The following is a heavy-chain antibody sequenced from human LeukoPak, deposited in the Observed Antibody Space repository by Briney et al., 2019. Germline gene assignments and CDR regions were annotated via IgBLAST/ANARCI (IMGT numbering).Heavy chain of an antibody. D-gene: IGHD3-22*01. CDR1: GGSISSYY. CDR2: IYYSGST. Sequence: SETLSLTCTVPGGSISSYYWSWIRQPPGKGLEWIGYIYYSGSTNYNPSLKSRVTISVDTSKNQFSLKLSSVTAADTAVYYCASYDSSGTLSGYFDYWGQGTLVTVSS. J-gene: IGHJ4*02. V-gene: IGHV4-59*01. CDR3: ASYDSSGTLSGYFDY.